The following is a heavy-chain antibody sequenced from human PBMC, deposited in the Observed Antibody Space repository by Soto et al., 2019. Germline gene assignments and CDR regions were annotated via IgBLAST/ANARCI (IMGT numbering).Heavy chain of an antibody. CDR3: ATQKGFCSGTTGYNWFDP. CDR1: GFTFSSYW. D-gene: IGHD2-2*01. J-gene: IGHJ5*02. V-gene: IGHV3-74*01. CDR2: INSDGSST. Sequence: EVQLVESGGGLVQPGGSLRLSCAASGFTFSSYWMHWVRQAPGKGLVWVSRINSDGSSTSYADSVKGRFTISRDNAKNTLYLQMNCLRAEDTAVYYCATQKGFCSGTTGYNWFDPWGQGTLVTVSS.